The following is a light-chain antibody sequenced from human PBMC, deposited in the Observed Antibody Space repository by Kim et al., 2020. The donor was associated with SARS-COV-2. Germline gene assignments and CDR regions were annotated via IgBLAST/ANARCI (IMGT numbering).Light chain of an antibody. V-gene: IGLV2-14*03. Sequence: GQSIPRSCAGTNSYVGGYGYVSWYQHHPGKAPQLLIYDVSRRPSGVSNRFSGSKSGNTASLTISGLQAEDEADYYCNSHTSSLTSVFGGGTQLTVL. CDR3: NSHTSSLTSV. J-gene: IGLJ3*02. CDR1: NSYVGGYGY. CDR2: DVS.